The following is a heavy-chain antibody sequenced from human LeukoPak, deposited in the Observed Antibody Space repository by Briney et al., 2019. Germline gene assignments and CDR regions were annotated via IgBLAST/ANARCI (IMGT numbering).Heavy chain of an antibody. J-gene: IGHJ4*02. D-gene: IGHD3-10*01. V-gene: IGHV3-33*01. CDR3: AIEIFGAGSYRYF. CDR1: GFSSYTYG. Sequence: GGSLSLSCAASGFSSYTYGMPWVREAPGQGLGWVGVICNDGSHKFYSNSVRGQFTISRDNSKNTVYLQMNNLRPEDTAVDYCAIEIFGAGSYRYFWGQRTLFTLSP. CDR2: ICNDGSHK.